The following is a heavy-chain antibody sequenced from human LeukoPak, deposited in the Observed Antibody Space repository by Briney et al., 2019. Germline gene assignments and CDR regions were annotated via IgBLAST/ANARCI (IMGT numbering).Heavy chain of an antibody. CDR2: INPSGGST. V-gene: IGHV1-46*01. J-gene: IGHJ4*02. CDR3: AREPEDYSNLDY. Sequence: GASVKVSCKASGYTFTSYDINWVRQATGQGLEWMGIINPSGGSTSYAQKFQGRVTMTRDTSTSTVYMELSSLRSEDTAVYYCAREPEDYSNLDYWGQGTLVTVSS. CDR1: GYTFTSYD. D-gene: IGHD4-11*01.